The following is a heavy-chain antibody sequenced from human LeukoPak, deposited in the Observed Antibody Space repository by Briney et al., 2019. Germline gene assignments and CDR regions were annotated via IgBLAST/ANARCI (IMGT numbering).Heavy chain of an antibody. CDR1: AYTFTIYS. V-gene: IGHV1-18*01. Sequence: SVYLSCKASAYTFTIYSISLVRQPPGQGLEWMGWISAYNGNANYAQKLQGRVNMITDTSTSKAYMEMRRLRSDDTGVYYCARGDGELDYWGRGTLVTVSS. D-gene: IGHD1-26*01. CDR2: ISAYNGNA. J-gene: IGHJ4*02. CDR3: ARGDGELDY.